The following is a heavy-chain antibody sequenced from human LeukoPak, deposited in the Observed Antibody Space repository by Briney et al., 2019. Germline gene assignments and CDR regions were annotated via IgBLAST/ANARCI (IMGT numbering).Heavy chain of an antibody. CDR2: IRCSGDMI. J-gene: IGHJ4*02. Sequence: GGSLRLSCATSGFTFSSYSMNWVRQAPGKGLEWVSYIRCSGDMIYYADSVKGRFTISRDNAKNSVYLQMNSLRDEDTAVYYCVRDPDALDYWGQGTQVTVSS. V-gene: IGHV3-48*02. CDR1: GFTFSSYS. CDR3: VRDPDALDY.